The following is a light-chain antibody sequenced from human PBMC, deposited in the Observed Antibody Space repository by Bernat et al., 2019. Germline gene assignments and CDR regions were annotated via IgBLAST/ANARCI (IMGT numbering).Light chain of an antibody. CDR1: QSISSY. V-gene: IGKV1-39*01. Sequence: DIQMTQSPSSLSASVGDRVTITCRASQSISSYLNWYQQKPGKAPKLLIYAASSLQSGVPSRFSGSGSGTDFTLTINSLQPEDFATYYCPQCYSTPLTFGGGTKVEIK. J-gene: IGKJ4*01. CDR3: PQCYSTPLT. CDR2: AAS.